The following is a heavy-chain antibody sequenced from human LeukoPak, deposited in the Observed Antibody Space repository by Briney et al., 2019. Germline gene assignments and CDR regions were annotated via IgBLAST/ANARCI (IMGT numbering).Heavy chain of an antibody. CDR3: ARVQYFDL. CDR2: INTGSSTI. CDR1: GFTFSSYS. J-gene: IGHJ2*01. Sequence: SGGSLRLSCAASGFTFSSYSMNWVRQAPGKGLEWVSYINTGSSTIYYADSVKGRFTIPRDNAKNSLYLQMNSLRAEDTAVYYCARVQYFDLWGRGTLVTVSS. V-gene: IGHV3-48*01.